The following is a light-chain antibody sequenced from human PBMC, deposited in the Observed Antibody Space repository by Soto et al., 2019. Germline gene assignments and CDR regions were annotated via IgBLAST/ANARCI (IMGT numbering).Light chain of an antibody. CDR1: QSVSSK. J-gene: IGKJ5*01. V-gene: IGKV3-15*01. Sequence: EIVMTQSPATLSVSPGERATLSCRASQSVSSKLAWYQQKPGQAPRLVIYDTYTRATGIPARFSGSGSGTEFTLTISSLQSEDFAVYYCQQYNSWYSITFGQGTRLEIK. CDR2: DTY. CDR3: QQYNSWYSIT.